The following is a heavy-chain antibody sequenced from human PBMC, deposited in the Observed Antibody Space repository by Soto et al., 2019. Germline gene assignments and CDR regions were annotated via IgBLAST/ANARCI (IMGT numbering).Heavy chain of an antibody. CDR3: AKQDDRGALEI. D-gene: IGHD3-22*01. V-gene: IGHV5-51*01. J-gene: IGHJ3*02. Sequence: GESLKISCNISGKAFTSFWVVWVRQRPGRGLEWMGNIYPGDSDTRYTPPFQGQVTISADKSTNTAYLQWHSLQASDTALYYCAKQDDRGALEIWGQGTKVTVSS. CDR1: GKAFTSFW. CDR2: IYPGDSDT.